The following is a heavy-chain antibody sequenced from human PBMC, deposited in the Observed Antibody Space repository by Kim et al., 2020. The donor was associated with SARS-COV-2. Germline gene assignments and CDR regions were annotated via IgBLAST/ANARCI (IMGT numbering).Heavy chain of an antibody. CDR3: ARAAWDSSSWFST. Sequence: YAAAVKGRFTTSRENSKNTLYMRMNSLRADDTTVYYWARAAWDSSSWFSTWGQGTLVTVSS. D-gene: IGHD6-13*01. J-gene: IGHJ5*02. V-gene: IGHV3-33*03.